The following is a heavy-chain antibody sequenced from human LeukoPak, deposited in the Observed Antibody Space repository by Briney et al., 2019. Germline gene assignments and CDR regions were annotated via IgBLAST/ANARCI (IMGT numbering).Heavy chain of an antibody. D-gene: IGHD3-22*01. Sequence: PSETLSLTCTVSGGSISSGGYYWSWIRQHPGKGLEWIGYIYYSGSTYYNPSLKSRVTISVDTSKNQFSLKLSSVTAADTAVYYCARLTRVDYYDSSGPDAFDIWGQGTMVTVSS. CDR3: ARLTRVDYYDSSGPDAFDI. J-gene: IGHJ3*02. CDR1: GGSISSGGYY. V-gene: IGHV4-31*03. CDR2: IYYSGST.